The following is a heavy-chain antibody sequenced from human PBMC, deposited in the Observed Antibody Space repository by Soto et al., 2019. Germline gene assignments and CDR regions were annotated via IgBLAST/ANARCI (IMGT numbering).Heavy chain of an antibody. CDR2: IIPIFGTA. Sequence: SVKVSCKASGGTFSSYAISWVRQAPGQGLEWMGGIIPIFGTANYAQKFQGRVTITADESTSTAYMELSSLRSEDTAVYYCARDMGTIFGGPVRYYGMDVWGQGTTVTVSS. V-gene: IGHV1-69*13. CDR3: ARDMGTIFGGPVRYYGMDV. D-gene: IGHD3-3*01. J-gene: IGHJ6*02. CDR1: GGTFSSYA.